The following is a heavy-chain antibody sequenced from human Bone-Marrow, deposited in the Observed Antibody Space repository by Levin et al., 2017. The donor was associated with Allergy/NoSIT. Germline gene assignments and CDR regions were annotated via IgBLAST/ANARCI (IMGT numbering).Heavy chain of an antibody. V-gene: IGHV3-20*04. CDR3: TRMQTGLGTPPRDPFDI. CDR1: GFDFHNYG. D-gene: IGHD4-23*01. CDR2: INWNAGRV. J-gene: IGHJ3*02. Sequence: GESLKISCEASGFDFHNYGMSWVRQAPGKGLEWVSGINWNAGRVGYGDSMKGRFTISRDNAKMSLNLQMNSLRAEDTALYYCTRMQTGLGTPPRDPFDIWGQGTMVIVSA.